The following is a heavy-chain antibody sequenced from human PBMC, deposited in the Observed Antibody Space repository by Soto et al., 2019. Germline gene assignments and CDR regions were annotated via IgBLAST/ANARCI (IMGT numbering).Heavy chain of an antibody. CDR3: AREWVTMGY. Sequence: GGSLRLSCAASGSTFSDYYMNWIRQAPGKGLEWVSYISSSGNTIYYADSVKGRFTISRDNAKNSLYLQMNSLRAEDTAVYYCAREWVTMGYWRQGTLVTVSS. D-gene: IGHD3-10*01. CDR1: GSTFSDYY. CDR2: ISSSGNTI. V-gene: IGHV3-11*01. J-gene: IGHJ4*02.